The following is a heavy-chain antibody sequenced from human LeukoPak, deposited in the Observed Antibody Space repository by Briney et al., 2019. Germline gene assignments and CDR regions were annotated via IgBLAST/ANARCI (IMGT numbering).Heavy chain of an antibody. CDR1: GGSISSSSYY. CDR2: IYYSGST. CDR3: ARQRTVHSPLDY. D-gene: IGHD2-15*01. J-gene: IGHJ4*02. Sequence: SETLSLTCTVSGGSISSSSYYWGWIRQPPGKGLEWLGSIYYSGSTYYNPSLKSRVTISVDTSKNQFSLKLSSVTAADTAVYYCARQRTVHSPLDYWGQGTLVTVSS. V-gene: IGHV4-39*01.